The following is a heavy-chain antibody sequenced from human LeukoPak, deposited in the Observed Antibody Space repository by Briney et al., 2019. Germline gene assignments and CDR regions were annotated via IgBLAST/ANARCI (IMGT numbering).Heavy chain of an antibody. J-gene: IGHJ4*02. Sequence: SVKVSCKPSGFTYSSSAVQWVGQAGGQHREGIGWIDVGSGNKNYEQTFQERVTVTRDMSTTTAYMELSSLRSEDTAVYYCTAGPDYYDSSGYSYYFDYWGQGTLVTVSS. D-gene: IGHD3-22*01. CDR3: TAGPDYYDSSGYSYYFDY. CDR1: GFTYSSSA. V-gene: IGHV1-58*01. CDR2: IDVGSGNK.